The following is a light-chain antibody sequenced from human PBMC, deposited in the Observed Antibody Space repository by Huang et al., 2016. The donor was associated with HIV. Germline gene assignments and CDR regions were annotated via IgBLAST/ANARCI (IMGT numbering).Light chain of an antibody. Sequence: DIVMTQAPDSLTVSLGDRATINCKSCQIILHNSKNKNFLSWFQPKPGPPPNLLMHWASTRESGVLDGSSSSGSETDFTHTINGLQAEDVAVYYSQKYFSPPRTFGQGTKVEIK. V-gene: IGKV4-1*01. CDR3: QKYFSPPRT. CDR2: WAS. CDR1: QIILHNSKNKNF. J-gene: IGKJ1*01.